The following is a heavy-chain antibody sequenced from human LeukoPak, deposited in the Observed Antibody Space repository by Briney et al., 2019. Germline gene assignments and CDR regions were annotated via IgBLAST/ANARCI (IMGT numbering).Heavy chain of an antibody. Sequence: GGSLRLSCAASGFTFSGDAMSWVRQGPGKGLEWVSAISGSGGSTYYADSVKGRFTISRDNSKNTLYLQMNSLRAEDTAVYYCAKESTMVRGVRGGFDPWGQGTLVTVSS. CDR2: ISGSGGST. D-gene: IGHD3-10*01. J-gene: IGHJ5*02. CDR1: GFTFSGDA. CDR3: AKESTMVRGVRGGFDP. V-gene: IGHV3-23*01.